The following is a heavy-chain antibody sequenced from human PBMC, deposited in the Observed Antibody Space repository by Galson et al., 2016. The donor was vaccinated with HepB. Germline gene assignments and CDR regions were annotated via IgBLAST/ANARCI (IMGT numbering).Heavy chain of an antibody. CDR3: ARDPIAGAPDYFDY. D-gene: IGHD1-26*01. J-gene: IGHJ4*02. V-gene: IGHV3-30*09. Sequence: SLRLSCAASGFTLNNYALHWVRQAPGKGLEWVALISYDGSNRYYGDPVRGRFAISRDTSKNTVYLQMDRLTTDDTAVYYCARDPIAGAPDYFDYWGQGTLVTVSS. CDR1: GFTLNNYA. CDR2: ISYDGSNR.